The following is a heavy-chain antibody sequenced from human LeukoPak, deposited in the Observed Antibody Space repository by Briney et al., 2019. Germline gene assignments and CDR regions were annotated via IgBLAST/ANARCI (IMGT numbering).Heavy chain of an antibody. CDR3: ARDYLKVVVAGTAPSAGHMDY. CDR2: INPSGGST. Sequence: ASVKVSCKASGYTFTSYYMHWVRQAPGQGLEWMGIINPSGGSTSYAQKFQGRVTMTRDTSSSTVYMELSSLRSEDMAVYYCARDYLKVVVAGTAPSAGHMDYWGQGTLVTVSS. J-gene: IGHJ4*02. CDR1: GYTFTSYY. V-gene: IGHV1-46*01. D-gene: IGHD2-15*01.